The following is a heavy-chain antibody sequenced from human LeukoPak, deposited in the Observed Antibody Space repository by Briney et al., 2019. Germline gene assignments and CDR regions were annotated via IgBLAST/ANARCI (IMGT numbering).Heavy chain of an antibody. CDR1: GFIVSSDY. CDR3: ASLGGNDFFDY. CDR2: IYSGGST. D-gene: IGHD1-1*01. V-gene: IGHV3-53*05. J-gene: IGHJ4*02. Sequence: GGSLRLSCAVSGFIVSSDYMSWVRQAPGKGLEWVSTIYSGGSTYYADSVKGRFTISRDNSKNTLYLSVNSLRAEDTAVYYCASLGGNDFFDYWGQGTLVTVPS.